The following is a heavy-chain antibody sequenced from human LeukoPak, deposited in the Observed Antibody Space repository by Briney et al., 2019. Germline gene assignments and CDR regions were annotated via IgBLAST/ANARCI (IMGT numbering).Heavy chain of an antibody. Sequence: GGSLRLSCAASGFTFSSYSMNWVRQAPGKGLEWVSSISSSSSYIYYADSVKGRFTISRDNAKNSLYLQMNSLRAEDTAVYYCARVSTTQAGELIDYWGQGTLVTVSS. V-gene: IGHV3-21*01. CDR1: GFTFSSYS. CDR3: ARVSTTQAGELIDY. D-gene: IGHD7-27*01. J-gene: IGHJ4*02. CDR2: ISSSSSYI.